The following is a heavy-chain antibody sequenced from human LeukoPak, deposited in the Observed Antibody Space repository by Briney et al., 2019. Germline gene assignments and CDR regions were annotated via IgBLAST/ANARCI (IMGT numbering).Heavy chain of an antibody. D-gene: IGHD2-21*02. Sequence: SETLSLTCAVYGDSFSDYYWSWIRQPPGKGLEWIGEIIHSGGTNYNPSLKSRLTISVDTSKNQFSLKLSSVTAADTAVYYCARDGLGGDCYLSYWGQGTLVTVSS. CDR1: GDSFSDYY. V-gene: IGHV4-34*12. CDR3: ARDGLGGDCYLSY. J-gene: IGHJ4*02. CDR2: IIHSGGT.